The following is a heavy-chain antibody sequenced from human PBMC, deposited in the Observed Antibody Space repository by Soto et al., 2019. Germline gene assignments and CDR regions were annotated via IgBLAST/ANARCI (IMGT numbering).Heavy chain of an antibody. CDR1: GYTFTSYA. J-gene: IGHJ4*02. Sequence: ASVKVSCKASGYTFTSYAMHWVRQAPGQRLEWMGWINAGNGNTKYSQKFQGRVTITRDTSASTAYMELRSLRSDDTAVYYCARDDSSGWYDYWGQGTLVTVSS. D-gene: IGHD6-19*01. V-gene: IGHV1-3*01. CDR3: ARDDSSGWYDY. CDR2: INAGNGNT.